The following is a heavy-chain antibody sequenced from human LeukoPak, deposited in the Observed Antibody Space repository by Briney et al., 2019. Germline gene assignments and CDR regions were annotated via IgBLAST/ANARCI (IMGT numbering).Heavy chain of an antibody. J-gene: IGHJ6*03. CDR2: INPNTGGT. D-gene: IGHD2-2*01. Sequence: ASVKVSCKASGYTFGGYYMHWVRQAPGQGLEWMGWINPNTGGTNYAQKFQGKVTMTRDTSISTAYMELSRLRSDDTAVYYCARDGMVVPAARYYYYYYMDVWGKGTTVTVSS. V-gene: IGHV1-2*02. CDR1: GYTFGGYY. CDR3: ARDGMVVPAARYYYYYYMDV.